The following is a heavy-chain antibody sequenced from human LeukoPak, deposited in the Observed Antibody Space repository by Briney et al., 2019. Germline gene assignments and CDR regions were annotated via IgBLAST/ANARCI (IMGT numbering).Heavy chain of an antibody. D-gene: IGHD3-3*01. J-gene: IGHJ6*03. CDR2: ISSSSSYI. Sequence: GGSLRLSCAASGFTFSSYSMNWVRQAPGKGLEWVSSISSSSSYIYYADSVKGRFTISRDNAKNSLYLQMNSLRAEDTAVYYCARAPRILIFGAAHGVDYYYMDVWGKGTTVTVSS. V-gene: IGHV3-21*01. CDR1: GFTFSSYS. CDR3: ARAPRILIFGAAHGVDYYYMDV.